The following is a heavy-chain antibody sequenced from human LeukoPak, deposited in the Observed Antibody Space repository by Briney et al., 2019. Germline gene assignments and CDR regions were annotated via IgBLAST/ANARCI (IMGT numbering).Heavy chain of an antibody. V-gene: IGHV3-30-3*01. CDR2: ISYDGSNK. CDR3: ARDDLYYGSGSYYKMGFDY. CDR1: GFTFSSYA. D-gene: IGHD3-10*01. J-gene: IGHJ4*02. Sequence: PGGSLRLSCAASGFTFSSYAMHWVRQAPGMGLEWVAVISYDGSNKYYADSVKGRFTISRDNSKNTLYLQMNSLRAEDTAVYYCARDDLYYGSGSYYKMGFDYWGQGTLVTVSS.